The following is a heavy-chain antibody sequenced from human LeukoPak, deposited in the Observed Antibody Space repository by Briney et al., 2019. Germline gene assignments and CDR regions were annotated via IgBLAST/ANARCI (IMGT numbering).Heavy chain of an antibody. CDR1: GFTFGSYA. D-gene: IGHD3-22*01. CDR3: ARDSYYYDSSGYYEVAFDI. J-gene: IGHJ3*02. V-gene: IGHV3-30*14. CDR2: ISYDGSNK. Sequence: PGGSLRLSCAASGFTFGSYAMHWVRQAPGKGLEWVAVISYDGSNKYYADSVKGRFTISRDNSKNTLYLQMNSLRAEDTAVYYCARDSYYYDSSGYYEVAFDIWGQGTMVTVSS.